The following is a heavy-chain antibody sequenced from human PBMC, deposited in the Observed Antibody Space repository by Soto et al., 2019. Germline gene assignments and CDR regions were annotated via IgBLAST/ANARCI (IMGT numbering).Heavy chain of an antibody. Sequence: PGGSLRLSCAASGFTFSSYAMSWVRQAPGKGLGGGSAISGSGGSTYYADSVKGRFTISRDNSKNTLYLQMNSLRAEDTAVYYCAKDSSRFLYYDFWSGYYRFDYWGQGTLVTVSS. D-gene: IGHD3-3*01. CDR3: AKDSSRFLYYDFWSGYYRFDY. CDR1: GFTFSSYA. V-gene: IGHV3-23*01. J-gene: IGHJ4*02. CDR2: ISGSGGST.